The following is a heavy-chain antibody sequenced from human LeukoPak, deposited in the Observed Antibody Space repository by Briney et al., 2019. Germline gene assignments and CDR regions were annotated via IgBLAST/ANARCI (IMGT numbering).Heavy chain of an antibody. CDR2: ISTTGSTI. CDR3: ARGDGYGDSLLAY. Sequence: GGSLRLSCAASGFAFSGYEMSWVRQAPGKGLEWVSYISTTGSTIYYADSVKGRFTISRDNAQNSLYLQMNSLRAEDTAVYYCARGDGYGDSLLAYWGQGTLVTVSS. D-gene: IGHD4-17*01. CDR1: GFAFSGYE. J-gene: IGHJ4*02. V-gene: IGHV3-48*03.